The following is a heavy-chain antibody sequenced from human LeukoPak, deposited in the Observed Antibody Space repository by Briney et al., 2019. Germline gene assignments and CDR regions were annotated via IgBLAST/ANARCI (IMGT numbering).Heavy chain of an antibody. V-gene: IGHV4-39*07. CDR1: GGSISSSSYY. Sequence: PPETLSLTCTVSGGSISSSSYYWGWIRQPPGKGLEWIGSIYYSGSTYYNPSLKSRVTISVDTSKNQFSLKLSSVTAADTAVYYCARDLGYCTNGVCYTGSNWFDPWGQGTLVTVSS. D-gene: IGHD2-8*01. CDR3: ARDLGYCTNGVCYTGSNWFDP. J-gene: IGHJ5*02. CDR2: IYYSGST.